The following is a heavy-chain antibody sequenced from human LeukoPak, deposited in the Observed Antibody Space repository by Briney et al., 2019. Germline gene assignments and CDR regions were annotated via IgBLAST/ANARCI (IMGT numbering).Heavy chain of an antibody. V-gene: IGHV1-69*05. CDR2: IIPFFGTT. Sequence: SVKVSCKASGDTFRNYAISWVRQAPGQGLEWMEMIIPFFGTTNSAQKFQGRVTITTDESTRTTYMEVSSLRSEDTAIYYCARSPSPRPYDAFHLWGQGTMVTVSS. CDR1: GDTFRNYA. J-gene: IGHJ3*01. CDR3: ARSPSPRPYDAFHL.